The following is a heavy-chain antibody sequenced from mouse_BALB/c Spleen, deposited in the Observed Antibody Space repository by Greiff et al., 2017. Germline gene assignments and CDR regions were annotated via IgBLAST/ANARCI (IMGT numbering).Heavy chain of an antibody. J-gene: IGHJ4*01. CDR1: GYTFTGHS. V-gene: IGHV1-11*01. CDR2: IYPGSGGT. Sequence: VQLQQSGAELANPGASVTLSCKASGYTFTGHSMKWVKKRPGQGLEWIGRIYPGSGGTNYNQKFMGKATFSVDPSSSTVYMVLNSLTSEDPAVYYCARGSSYDYAIDYWGQGTPVTVSS. CDR3: ARGSSYDYAIDY. D-gene: IGHD1-1*01.